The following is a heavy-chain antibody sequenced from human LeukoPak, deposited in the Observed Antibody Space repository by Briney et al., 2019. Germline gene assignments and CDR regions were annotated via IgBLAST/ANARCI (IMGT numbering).Heavy chain of an antibody. J-gene: IGHJ4*02. CDR3: ARGRRVLLWFGESYYFDY. Sequence: GGSLRLSCAASGFTFSSYAMHWVRQAPGKGLEWVAVISYDGSNKYYADSVKGRFTISRDNSKNTPYLQMNSLRAEDTAVYYCARGRRVLLWFGESYYFDYWGQGTLVTVSS. V-gene: IGHV3-30*04. CDR2: ISYDGSNK. D-gene: IGHD3-10*01. CDR1: GFTFSSYA.